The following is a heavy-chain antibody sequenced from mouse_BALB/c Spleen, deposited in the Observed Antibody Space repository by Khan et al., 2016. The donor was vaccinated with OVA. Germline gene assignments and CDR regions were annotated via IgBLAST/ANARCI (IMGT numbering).Heavy chain of an antibody. CDR3: TRLVDY. V-gene: IGHV5-6-5*01. J-gene: IGHJ4*01. CDR2: INSGGST. Sequence: EVELVESGGGLVKPGGSLKLSCAASGFTFSSYDVSWIRQTPEKRLEWVASINSGGSTYYPDSVKGRFTISRDDARNILYLQMSSLSAEDTAMYYCTRLVDYWGQGTSVTVSS. CDR1: GFTFSSYD.